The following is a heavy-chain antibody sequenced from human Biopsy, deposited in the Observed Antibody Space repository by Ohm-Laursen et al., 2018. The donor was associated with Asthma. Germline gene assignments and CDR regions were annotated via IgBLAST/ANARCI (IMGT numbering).Heavy chain of an antibody. CDR3: VSPPGY. J-gene: IGHJ4*02. Sequence: SDTLSLTCTVSGGSISSSSYYWGWIRRPPGKGLEFIGTIYYSGSTYYNPSLKSQVTLSVDASKNQFSLKLTSVTAADTAVYYCVSPPGYWGQGTRVTVSS. CDR2: IYYSGST. CDR1: GGSISSSSYY. V-gene: IGHV4-39*01.